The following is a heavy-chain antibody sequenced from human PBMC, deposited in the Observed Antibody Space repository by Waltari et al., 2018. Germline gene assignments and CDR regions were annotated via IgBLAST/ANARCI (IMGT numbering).Heavy chain of an antibody. Sequence: QVQLQESGPGLVKPSQTLSLTCTVSGGSISSGDYYWIWIRQPPGKGLEWIGYIYYSGSTYYNPSLKSRVTISVDTSKNQCSLKLSSVTAADTAVYYCARVDLGSGGVLFWGQGTLVTVSS. CDR1: GGSISSGDYY. V-gene: IGHV4-30-4*08. J-gene: IGHJ4*02. CDR3: ARVDLGSGGVLF. D-gene: IGHD6-25*01. CDR2: IYYSGST.